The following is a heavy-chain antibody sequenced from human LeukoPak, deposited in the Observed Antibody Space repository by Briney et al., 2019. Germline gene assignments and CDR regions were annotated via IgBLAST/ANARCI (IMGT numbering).Heavy chain of an antibody. J-gene: IGHJ5*02. CDR3: ARAHHYYDSSGYYPNWFDP. Sequence: SETLSLTCTVSGGSISSYYWSWIRQPPGKGLEWIGHIYYSGSTNYNPSLKSRVTISVDTSKNQFSLKLSSVTAADTAVYYCARAHHYYDSSGYYPNWFDPWGQGTLVTVSS. D-gene: IGHD3-22*01. CDR2: IYYSGST. CDR1: GGSISSYY. V-gene: IGHV4-59*01.